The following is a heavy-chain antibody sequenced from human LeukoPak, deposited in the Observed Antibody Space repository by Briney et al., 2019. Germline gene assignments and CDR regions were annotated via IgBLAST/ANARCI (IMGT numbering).Heavy chain of an antibody. V-gene: IGHV4-34*01. Sequence: SETLSLTCAVHGGSFSGYYWSWIRQPPGKGLEWIGEINHSGSTYYNPSLKSRVTISVDTSKNQFSLKLSSVTAADTAVYYCARMPWSFDYWGQGTLVTVSS. CDR3: ARMPWSFDY. D-gene: IGHD2-2*01. J-gene: IGHJ4*02. CDR2: INHSGST. CDR1: GGSFSGYY.